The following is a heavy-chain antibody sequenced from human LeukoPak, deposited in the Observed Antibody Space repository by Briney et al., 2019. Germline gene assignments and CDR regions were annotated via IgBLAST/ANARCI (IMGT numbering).Heavy chain of an antibody. Sequence: SETLSLTCAVYGGSFSGYHWTWIRQSPGKGLEWIGDINPSGSTYYNPSLKSRLTISVDTSKNQFSLKLRSVTAADTAVYYCARGRHDITMIVVIMTSVSYYLDVWGKGTTVTVS. V-gene: IGHV4-34*01. CDR2: INPSGST. J-gene: IGHJ6*03. D-gene: IGHD3-22*01. CDR3: ARGRHDITMIVVIMTSVSYYLDV. CDR1: GGSFSGYH.